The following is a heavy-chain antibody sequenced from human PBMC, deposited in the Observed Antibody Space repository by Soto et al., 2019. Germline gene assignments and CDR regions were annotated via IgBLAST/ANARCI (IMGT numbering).Heavy chain of an antibody. V-gene: IGHV4-4*07. CDR2: VYTSGHT. Sequence: QVQLQESGPGLVKPSETLSLTCTVSGDPFSGYYWSWVRQAAGKGLEWIGRVYTSGHTDYNPSLKSRVTVSVDTSKNQFSLKLTSVTAADTAVYYCAREAAETVGDGSWCDPWGQGTLVTVSS. J-gene: IGHJ5*02. CDR3: AREAAETVGDGSWCDP. D-gene: IGHD6-13*01. CDR1: GDPFSGYY.